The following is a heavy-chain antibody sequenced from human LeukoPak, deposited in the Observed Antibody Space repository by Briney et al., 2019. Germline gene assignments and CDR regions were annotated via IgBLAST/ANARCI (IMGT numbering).Heavy chain of an antibody. D-gene: IGHD1-20*01. CDR2: TSSDGTNR. Sequence: GGSLRLSCAASGYIFSPHAMHWVRQAPGKGLKWVAVTSSDGTNRFYADSVKGRFTISRDNSKNTLYLQMNSLRAEDTAVYYCAKTLITGTTVTTLYYYGMDVWGQGTTVTVSS. CDR1: GYIFSPHA. V-gene: IGHV3-30-3*02. CDR3: AKTLITGTTVTTLYYYGMDV. J-gene: IGHJ6*02.